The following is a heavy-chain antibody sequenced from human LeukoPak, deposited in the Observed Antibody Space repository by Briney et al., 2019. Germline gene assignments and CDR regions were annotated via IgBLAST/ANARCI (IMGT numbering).Heavy chain of an antibody. V-gene: IGHV4-59*08. CDR1: GGSISSYY. CDR2: IYYSGST. CDR3: ARVLRTTVTTPLGY. Sequence: SETLSLTCTVSGGSISSYYWSWIRQPPGKGLEWIGYIYYSGSTNYNPSLKSRVTISVDTSKNQFSLKLSSVTAADTAVYYCARVLRTTVTTPLGYWGQGTLVTVSS. J-gene: IGHJ4*02. D-gene: IGHD4-17*01.